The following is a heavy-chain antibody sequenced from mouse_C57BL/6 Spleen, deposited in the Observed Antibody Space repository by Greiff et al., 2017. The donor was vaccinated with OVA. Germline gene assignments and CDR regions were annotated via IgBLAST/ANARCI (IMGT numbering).Heavy chain of an antibody. CDR1: GFSLTSYA. J-gene: IGHJ2*01. Sequence: QVQLKESGPGLVAPSQSLSITCTVSGFSLTSYAISWVRQPPGKGLEWLGVIWTGGGTNYNSALKSRLSISKDNSKSQVFLKMNSLQTDDTPMYYCARNVIYDGYYYFDYWGQGTTLTVSS. CDR3: ARNVIYDGYYYFDY. D-gene: IGHD2-3*01. CDR2: IWTGGGT. V-gene: IGHV2-9-1*01.